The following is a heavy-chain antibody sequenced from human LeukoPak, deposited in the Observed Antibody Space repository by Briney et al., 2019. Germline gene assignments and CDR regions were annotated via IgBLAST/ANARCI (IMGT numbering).Heavy chain of an antibody. Sequence: GGSLRLSCAASGFTFSSYSMNWVRQAPGKGLEWVSSISSSSSYIDYADSVKGRFTISRDNAKNSLYLQMNSLRAEDTAVYYCARDHGIVVVTASRLDSWGQGTLVTVSS. CDR2: ISSSSSYI. D-gene: IGHD2-21*02. CDR3: ARDHGIVVVTASRLDS. CDR1: GFTFSSYS. J-gene: IGHJ4*02. V-gene: IGHV3-21*01.